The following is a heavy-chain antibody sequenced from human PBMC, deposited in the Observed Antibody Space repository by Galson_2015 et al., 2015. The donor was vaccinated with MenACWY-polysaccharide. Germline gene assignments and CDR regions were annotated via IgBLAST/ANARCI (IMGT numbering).Heavy chain of an antibody. Sequence: SLRLSCAASGFSVSGHSMNWVRQAPGKGLEWVSVIHSAGTISYADSVKGRFTISRDNSKNTLYFQMNSLRPEDTAVYYCARHEWLGDWGQGALVTVSS. J-gene: IGHJ4*02. D-gene: IGHD3-3*01. V-gene: IGHV3-66*02. CDR1: GFSVSGHS. CDR3: ARHEWLGD. CDR2: IHSAGTI.